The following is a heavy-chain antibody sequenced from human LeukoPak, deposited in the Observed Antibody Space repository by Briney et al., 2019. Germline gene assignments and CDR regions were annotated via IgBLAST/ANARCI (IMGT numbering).Heavy chain of an antibody. D-gene: IGHD3-22*01. J-gene: IGHJ4*02. V-gene: IGHV4-59*01. CDR1: GGSISSYY. CDR2: IYYGGST. Sequence: PSETLSLTCTVSGGSISSYYWSWIRQPPGKGLEWIGYIYYGGSTDYNPSLKSRVTISKDTSKTQFSLRLSSVTSADTAVYYCARARLDSSGRFDSWGQGTLVTVYS. CDR3: ARARLDSSGRFDS.